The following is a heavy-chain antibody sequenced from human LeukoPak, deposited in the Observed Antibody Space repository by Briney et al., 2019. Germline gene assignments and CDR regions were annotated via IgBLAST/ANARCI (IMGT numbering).Heavy chain of an antibody. J-gene: IGHJ4*02. CDR2: IISIGSTI. CDR1: GVTLSSYE. CDR3: ARDVDYGDNFDY. V-gene: IGHV3-48*03. Sequence: GGSLTLSCAAAGVTLSSYEMNWVRQAPGEWLEWDSYIISIGSTIYYADSVKGRFTISRDNAKNSLYLQMNSLRAEDTAVYYCARDVDYGDNFDYWGQGTLVTVSS. D-gene: IGHD4-17*01.